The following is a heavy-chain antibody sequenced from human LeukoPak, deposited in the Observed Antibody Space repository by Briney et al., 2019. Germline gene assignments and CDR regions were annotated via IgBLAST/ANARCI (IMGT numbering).Heavy chain of an antibody. D-gene: IGHD3-10*01. CDR2: IRYDGSNK. Sequence: PGGSLRLSCAASGFTFSSYGMHWVRQAPGKGLEWVAFIRYDGSNKYYADSVKGRFTISRDNSKNTLYLQMNSLRAEDTAVYYCAKGPKYGSGSADFDYWGQGTLVTVSS. CDR3: AKGPKYGSGSADFDY. V-gene: IGHV3-30*02. J-gene: IGHJ4*02. CDR1: GFTFSSYG.